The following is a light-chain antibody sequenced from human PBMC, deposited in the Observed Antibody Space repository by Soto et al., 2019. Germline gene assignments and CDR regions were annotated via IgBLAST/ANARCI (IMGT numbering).Light chain of an antibody. CDR1: QSISSW. Sequence: DIQMTQSPSTLSASVGDRGTITCRASQSISSWLAWYQQKPGTAPKLLIYKASTLQSGVPSRFSGSGSGTEFTLTISSLQPDDSATYYCQQYNDNWTFGQGTKVDI. CDR3: QQYNDNWT. CDR2: KAS. J-gene: IGKJ1*01. V-gene: IGKV1-5*03.